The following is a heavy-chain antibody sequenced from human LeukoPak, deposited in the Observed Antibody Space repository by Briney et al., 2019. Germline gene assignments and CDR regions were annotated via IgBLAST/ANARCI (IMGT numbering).Heavy chain of an antibody. J-gene: IGHJ6*02. CDR2: ISSSSSYI. CDR3: ATVQNDGSGYNPYYYYYGMDV. CDR1: GFTFSSYS. V-gene: IGHV3-21*01. Sequence: GGSLRLSCAASGFTFSSYSMNWVRQAPGKGLEWVPSISSSSSYIYYADSVKGRFTISRDNAKNSLYLQMNSLRAEDTAVYYCATVQNDGSGYNPYYYYYGMDVWGQGTTVTVSS. D-gene: IGHD3-22*01.